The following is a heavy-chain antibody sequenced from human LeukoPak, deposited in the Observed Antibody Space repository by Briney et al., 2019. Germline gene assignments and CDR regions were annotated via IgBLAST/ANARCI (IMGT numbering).Heavy chain of an antibody. J-gene: IGHJ3*02. D-gene: IGHD2-15*01. CDR2: ITGSGGST. Sequence: PGVSLRLSCAASGFTFSSYALSWVRQAPGKGLEWVSTITGSGGSTYYADSVKGRFTISRDNSKNTLYLQMNSLRAEDTAIYYCARACSGGSCYFSAFDIWGQGTMVTVSS. CDR1: GFTFSSYA. V-gene: IGHV3-23*01. CDR3: ARACSGGSCYFSAFDI.